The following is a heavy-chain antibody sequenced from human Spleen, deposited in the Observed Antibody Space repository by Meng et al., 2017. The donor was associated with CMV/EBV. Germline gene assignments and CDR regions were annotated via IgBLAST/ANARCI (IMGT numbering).Heavy chain of an antibody. CDR1: GGSVSSGSYY. J-gene: IGHJ4*02. CDR3: ARDYDSSGYFDY. Sequence: ESLKISCTVSGGSVSSGSYYWSWIRQPPGKGLEWIGYIYYSESSNYNPSLKSRVTISVDTSKNQFSLKLSSVTAADTAVYNCARDYDSSGYFDYWGQGTLVTVSS. CDR2: IYYSESS. D-gene: IGHD3-22*01. V-gene: IGHV4-61*01.